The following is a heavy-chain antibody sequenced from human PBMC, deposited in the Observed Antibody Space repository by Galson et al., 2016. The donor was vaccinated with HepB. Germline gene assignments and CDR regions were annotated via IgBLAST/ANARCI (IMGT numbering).Heavy chain of an antibody. CDR3: ARDRTTGDSSAWYDALDY. V-gene: IGHV3-21*01. Sequence: SLRLSCAASGFIFSRYGVAWVRQAPGKGLEWVSIISADGGSTHYADSLKGRFTISRDNAKNSLFLQMNSLRVEDTAVYYCARDRTTGDSSAWYDALDYWGQGTPVTISS. J-gene: IGHJ4*02. D-gene: IGHD6-19*01. CDR1: GFIFSRYG. CDR2: ISADGGST.